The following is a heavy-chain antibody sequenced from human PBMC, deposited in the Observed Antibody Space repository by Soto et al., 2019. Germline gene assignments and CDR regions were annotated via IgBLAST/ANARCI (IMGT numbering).Heavy chain of an antibody. D-gene: IGHD6-19*01. CDR1: GFTFSSYA. Sequence: GSLRLSCAASGFTFSSYAMSWVRQAPGKGLEWVSAISGSGGSTYYADSVKGRFTISRDNSKNTLYLQMNSLRAEDTAVYYCAKDRGLSGYSSGWFGYWGQGTLVTVSS. CDR3: AKDRGLSGYSSGWFGY. J-gene: IGHJ5*01. CDR2: ISGSGGST. V-gene: IGHV3-23*01.